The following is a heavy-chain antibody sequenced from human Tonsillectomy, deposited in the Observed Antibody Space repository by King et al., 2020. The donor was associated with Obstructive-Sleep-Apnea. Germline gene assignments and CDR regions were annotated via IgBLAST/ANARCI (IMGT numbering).Heavy chain of an antibody. CDR2: IDWDDDK. V-gene: IGHV2-70*11. D-gene: IGHD6-13*01. J-gene: IGHJ4*02. Sequence: TLKESGPALVKPTQTLTLTCTFSGFSLSTSGMCVTWIRQPPGKALEWLARIDWDDDKYYNTSLKTRLTISKDTSKNQVVLTMTNMDPVGTATYYCARIVIGAAAAGTTYFDYWGQGTLVTVSS. CDR1: GFSLSTSGMC. CDR3: ARIVIGAAAAGTTYFDY.